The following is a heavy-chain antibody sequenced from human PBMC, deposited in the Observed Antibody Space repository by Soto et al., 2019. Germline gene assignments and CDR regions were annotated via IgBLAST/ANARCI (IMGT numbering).Heavy chain of an antibody. Sequence: QVQLQESGPGLVKPSGTLSLTCAVSSGSISSSNWWGWVRQPPGKGLEWIGEIYHSGSTNYNPSLKSRVTISVDKSKNQFSLKLSSVTAADTAVYYCARAFIAVAGTDAFDIWGQGTMVTVSS. CDR3: ARAFIAVAGTDAFDI. D-gene: IGHD6-19*01. J-gene: IGHJ3*02. CDR2: IYHSGST. CDR1: SGSISSSNW. V-gene: IGHV4-4*02.